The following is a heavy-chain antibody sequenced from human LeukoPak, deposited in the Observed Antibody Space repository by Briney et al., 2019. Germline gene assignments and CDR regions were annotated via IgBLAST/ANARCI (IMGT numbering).Heavy chain of an antibody. CDR3: AREPPYGSGSYYSPNY. CDR1: GYTFTGYY. Sequence: ASVKVSCKASGYTFTGYYMHWVRQAPGQGLEWMGWISAYNGNTNYAQKLQGRVTMTTDTSTSTAYMELRSLRSDDTAVYYCAREPPYGSGSYYSPNYWGQGTLVTVSS. D-gene: IGHD3-10*01. CDR2: ISAYNGNT. V-gene: IGHV1-18*04. J-gene: IGHJ4*02.